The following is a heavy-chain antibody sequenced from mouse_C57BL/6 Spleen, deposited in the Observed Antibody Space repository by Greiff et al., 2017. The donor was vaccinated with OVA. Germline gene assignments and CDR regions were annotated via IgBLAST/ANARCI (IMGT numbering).Heavy chain of an antibody. Sequence: QVHLQQSGAELVKPGASVKLSCKASGYTFTSYWMQWVKQRPGQGLEWIGEIDPSDSDTNYNQKFKGKATLTVDTSSSTAYMQLSSLTSEDSAVYNGGRGGGSGYEGYAMGYWGQGTSVTVSS. D-gene: IGHD1-1*01. CDR3: GRGGGSGYEGYAMGY. CDR1: GYTFTSYW. J-gene: IGHJ4*01. CDR2: IDPSDSDT. V-gene: IGHV1-50*01.